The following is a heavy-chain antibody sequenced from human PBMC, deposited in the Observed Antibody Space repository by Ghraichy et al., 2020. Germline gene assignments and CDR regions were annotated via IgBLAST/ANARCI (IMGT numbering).Heavy chain of an antibody. V-gene: IGHV3-33*01. CDR1: GFTFSTYG. D-gene: IGHD4-23*01. J-gene: IGHJ4*01. Sequence: GGSLRLSCAASGFTFSTYGMHWVRQAPDKGLEWVAVIWYDGSNKYYADSMKGRFTISRDNSKNTLYLQMNSLRAEDSAVYYCARNGGHNSPIDYWGHGTLVTVSS. CDR3: ARNGGHNSPIDY. CDR2: IWYDGSNK.